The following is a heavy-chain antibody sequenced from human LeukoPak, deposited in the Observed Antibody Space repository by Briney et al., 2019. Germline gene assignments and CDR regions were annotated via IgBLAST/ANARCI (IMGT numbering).Heavy chain of an antibody. CDR2: IYHSGST. Sequence: SETLSLTCDVSGDSISSGYYWGWIRQPPGKGLEWIGSIYHSGSTTYNPSLKSRVTISADTSKNQFSLKVRSVTAADTAVYYCARNSSGWFFDYWGQGTPVTVSS. V-gene: IGHV4-38-2*01. CDR1: GDSISSGYY. J-gene: IGHJ4*02. CDR3: ARNSSGWFFDY. D-gene: IGHD6-19*01.